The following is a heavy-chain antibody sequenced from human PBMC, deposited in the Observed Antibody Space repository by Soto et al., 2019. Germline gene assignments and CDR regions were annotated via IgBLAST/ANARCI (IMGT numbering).Heavy chain of an antibody. V-gene: IGHV4-34*01. CDR2: INHSGST. J-gene: IGHJ4*02. CDR3: ARGHAVLMVYAIPEDY. D-gene: IGHD2-8*01. CDR1: GGFFSGYY. Sequence: QVQLQQWGAGLLKPSETLSLTCAVYGGFFSGYYWSWIRQPPGKGLEWIGEINHSGSTNYNPSLKSRVTISIDTSKNQFSLKLSSVTAADTAVYYCARGHAVLMVYAIPEDYWGQGTLVTVSS.